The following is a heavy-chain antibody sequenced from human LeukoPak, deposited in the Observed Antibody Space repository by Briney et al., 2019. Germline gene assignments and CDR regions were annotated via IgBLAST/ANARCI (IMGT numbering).Heavy chain of an antibody. J-gene: IGHJ5*02. CDR3: AKEHDLWHEEGNWFDP. CDR1: GFTFSSYG. CDR2: ISYDGSNK. D-gene: IGHD3-3*01. V-gene: IGHV3-30*18. Sequence: PGRSLRLSCAASGFTFSSYGMHWVRQAPDKGLEWVAVISYDGSNKYYADSVKGRFTISRDNSKNTLYLQMNSLRAEDTAVYYCAKEHDLWHEEGNWFDPWGQGTLVTVSS.